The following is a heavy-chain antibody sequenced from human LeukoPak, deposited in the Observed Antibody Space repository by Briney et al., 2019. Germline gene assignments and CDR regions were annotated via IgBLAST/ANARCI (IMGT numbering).Heavy chain of an antibody. CDR3: ARREPTTVTHWAFDI. J-gene: IGHJ3*02. D-gene: IGHD4-17*01. CDR1: GFTFSSYA. Sequence: GRSLRLSCAASGFTFSSYAMHWVRQAPGKGLEWVAVISYDGSNKYYADSVKGRFTISRDNSKNTLYLQMNSLRAEDTAAYYCARREPTTVTHWAFDIWGQGTMVTVSS. V-gene: IGHV3-30*04. CDR2: ISYDGSNK.